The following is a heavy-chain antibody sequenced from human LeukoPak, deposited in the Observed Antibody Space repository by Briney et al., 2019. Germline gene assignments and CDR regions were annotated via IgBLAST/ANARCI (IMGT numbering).Heavy chain of an antibody. J-gene: IGHJ4*02. D-gene: IGHD6-13*01. CDR2: ISYDGSNK. Sequence: PGGSLRLSCAASGFTFSSYGMHWVRQAPGKGLEWVAVISYDGSNKYYADSVKGRFTISRDNSKNTLYLQMNSLRAEDTAVYYCAKDRCSWYLDYWGQGTLVTVSS. CDR3: AKDRCSWYLDY. V-gene: IGHV3-30*18. CDR1: GFTFSSYG.